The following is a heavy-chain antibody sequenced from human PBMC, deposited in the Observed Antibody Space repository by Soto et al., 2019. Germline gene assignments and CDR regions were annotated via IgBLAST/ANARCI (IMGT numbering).Heavy chain of an antibody. J-gene: IGHJ4*02. CDR2: ISGSGGTT. CDR1: GFIFSNYD. V-gene: IGHV3-23*01. CDR3: AKLPQDCSGGSCYRNYFDY. D-gene: IGHD2-15*01. Sequence: EVQLLESGGGLVHPGGSLRLSCAASGFIFSNYDMSWVRLAPGKGLEWVSVISGSGGTTYYADSVKGRFTISRDNSNNTLYLQMNSLRAEDTAVYFCAKLPQDCSGGSCYRNYFDYWGQGTLVTVSS.